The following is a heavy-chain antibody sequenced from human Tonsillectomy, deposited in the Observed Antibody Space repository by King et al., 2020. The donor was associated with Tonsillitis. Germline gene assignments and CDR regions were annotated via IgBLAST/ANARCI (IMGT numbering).Heavy chain of an antibody. Sequence: LQLQESGPGLVKPSETLSLTCTVSGGSISSSSYYWGWLRQPPGKGLEWIGNIYYTGRTYYNPSLKSRVTISVDTSKNQFSLKLNSVTAADTAVYYCARQGEVLRFVEWLSFGDNFDYWGQGTLVTVSS. V-gene: IGHV4-39*01. D-gene: IGHD3-3*01. CDR1: GGSISSSSYY. CDR3: ARQGEVLRFVEWLSFGDNFDY. J-gene: IGHJ4*02. CDR2: IYYTGRT.